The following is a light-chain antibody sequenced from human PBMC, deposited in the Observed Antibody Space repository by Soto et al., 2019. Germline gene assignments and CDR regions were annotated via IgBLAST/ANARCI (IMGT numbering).Light chain of an antibody. CDR1: QDIRSS. Sequence: DIQLTQSPSFLSASVGDRLTITCRASQDIRSSLAWYQQKPGKAPNLLIYTVSTLQSGVPSRFSGSRSGTEFTLTISSLEPEDFGTYYCQQFNSSPFTCGGGTKVEI. J-gene: IGKJ4*01. CDR3: QQFNSSPFT. CDR2: TVS. V-gene: IGKV1-9*01.